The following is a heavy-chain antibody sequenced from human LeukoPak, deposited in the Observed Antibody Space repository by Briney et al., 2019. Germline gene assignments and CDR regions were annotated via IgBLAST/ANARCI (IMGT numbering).Heavy chain of an antibody. CDR1: GYTFTNYE. CDR2: MNPDSGDT. J-gene: IGHJ4*02. V-gene: IGHV1-8*01. Sequence: ASVKVSCKASGYTFTNYEINWVRRATGHGLEWMGWMNPDSGDTAYAQKFQGRITMTRTTSITTAYMELSSLRSEDTAVYYCARGLGSYDSSELTWPMISFWGQGTQVTVSS. CDR3: ARGLGSYDSSELTWPMISF. D-gene: IGHD3-22*01.